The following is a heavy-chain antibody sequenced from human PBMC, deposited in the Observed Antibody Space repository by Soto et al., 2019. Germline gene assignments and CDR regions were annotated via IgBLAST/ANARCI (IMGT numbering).Heavy chain of an antibody. V-gene: IGHV5-51*01. J-gene: IGHJ4*02. D-gene: IGHD6-19*01. Sequence: GESLKISCKASGYSFTNFWIGWVRQMPGKGLEWMGTIYPGDSDVRYSPSFQGQVTFSVDKSINTAYLHWTRLKASDTAMYYCAIQHPLDSSAWYNWGQGTMVTVSS. CDR1: GYSFTNFW. CDR3: AIQHPLDSSAWYN. CDR2: IYPGDSDV.